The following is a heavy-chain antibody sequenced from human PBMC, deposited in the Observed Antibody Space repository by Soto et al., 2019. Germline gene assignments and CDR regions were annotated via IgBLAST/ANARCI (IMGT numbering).Heavy chain of an antibody. J-gene: IGHJ4*02. CDR2: ISGSGGST. CDR3: AKDQLYYDSSGYYFVFDY. D-gene: IGHD3-22*01. Sequence: PGGSLRLSCAASGFTFSSYAMSWVRQAPGKGLEWVSAISGSGGSTYYADSVKGRFTISRDNSKNTLYLQMNSLRAEDTAVYYCAKDQLYYDSSGYYFVFDYWGQGTLVTVSS. CDR1: GFTFSSYA. V-gene: IGHV3-23*01.